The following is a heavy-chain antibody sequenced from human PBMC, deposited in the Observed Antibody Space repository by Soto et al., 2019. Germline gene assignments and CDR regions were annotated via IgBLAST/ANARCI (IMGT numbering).Heavy chain of an antibody. D-gene: IGHD2-15*01. V-gene: IGHV3-7*01. Sequence: GGSLRLSCAASGFTFSSYWMSWVRQAPGKGLEWVANIKQDGSEKYYVDSVKGRFTISRDNAKNSLYLQMNSLRAEDTAVYYCARAEVNYYCSGGSCYPEYFQHWGQGTLVTVS. CDR3: ARAEVNYYCSGGSCYPEYFQH. CDR1: GFTFSSYW. CDR2: IKQDGSEK. J-gene: IGHJ1*01.